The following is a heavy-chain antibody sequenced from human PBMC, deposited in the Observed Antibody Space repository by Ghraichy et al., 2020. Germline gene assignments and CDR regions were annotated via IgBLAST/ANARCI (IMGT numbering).Heavy chain of an antibody. CDR2: ISWDGGSA. CDR3: AKVKGVREDYFYYGVDV. J-gene: IGHJ6*02. D-gene: IGHD1-1*01. CDR1: GFTFDAYA. V-gene: IGHV3-43D*04. Sequence: SCAASGFTFDAYAMQWVRQAPGQGLEWVSLISWDGGSAYYADSVKGRFTISRDNSKNSLYLQMNSLRTEDTALYYCAKVKGVREDYFYYGVDVWGPGATVTVSS.